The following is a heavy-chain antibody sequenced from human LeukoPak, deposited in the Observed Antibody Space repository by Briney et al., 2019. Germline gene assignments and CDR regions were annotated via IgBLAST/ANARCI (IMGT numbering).Heavy chain of an antibody. CDR3: AKGPLRGTAAAIDY. D-gene: IGHD2-2*01. Sequence: GGSLRLSCAASGFTFNNYGMHWVRQAPGKGLEWVAVISYDGRNIHYPDSVKGRFSISRDISTDTLWLQMDSLRTEDTAVYYCAKGPLRGTAAAIDYWGQGTLVTVSS. CDR1: GFTFNNYG. V-gene: IGHV3-30*18. J-gene: IGHJ4*02. CDR2: ISYDGRNI.